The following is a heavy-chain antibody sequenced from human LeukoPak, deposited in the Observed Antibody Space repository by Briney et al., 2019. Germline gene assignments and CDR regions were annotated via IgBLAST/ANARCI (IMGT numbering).Heavy chain of an antibody. CDR2: ISYDGSNK. D-gene: IGHD6-13*01. CDR1: GFTFSSYA. CDR3: ARERIAATGTNWFDP. Sequence: GGSLRLSCAASGFTFSSYAMHWVRQAPGKGLEWVAVISYDGSNKYYADSEKGRFTISRDNSKNTLYLQMNSLRAEDTAVYYCARERIAATGTNWFDPWGQGTLVTVSS. V-gene: IGHV3-30*04. J-gene: IGHJ5*02.